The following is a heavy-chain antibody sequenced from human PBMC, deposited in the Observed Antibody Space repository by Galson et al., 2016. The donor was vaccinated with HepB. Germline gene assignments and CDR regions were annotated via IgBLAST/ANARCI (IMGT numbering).Heavy chain of an antibody. CDR1: GLTVSSNY. V-gene: IGHV3-33*01. CDR3: ARDLSYGSNWFDP. J-gene: IGHJ5*02. Sequence: SLRLSCAASGLTVSSNYMSWVRQAPGKGLEWVAAIQFDGSKKYYGDSVKGRFTIARDASKNTVYLQMSSLRAEDTAIYFCARDLSYGSNWFDPRGQGTLVTVSS. D-gene: IGHD3-16*02. CDR2: IQFDGSKK.